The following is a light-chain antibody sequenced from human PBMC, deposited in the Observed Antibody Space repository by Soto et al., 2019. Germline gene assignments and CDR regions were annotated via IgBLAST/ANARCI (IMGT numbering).Light chain of an antibody. V-gene: IGKV3-20*01. J-gene: IGKJ4*01. CDR1: QNVARNY. Sequence: EIVLTQSPGTLSLSPGERATLSFRASQNVARNYLAWYQQRPGQAPRLLIYDASTRATGIPDRFSGSGSGTDFTLTISRLEPEDFAVYFCQQYARSPLAFGGGTKVDIK. CDR2: DAS. CDR3: QQYARSPLA.